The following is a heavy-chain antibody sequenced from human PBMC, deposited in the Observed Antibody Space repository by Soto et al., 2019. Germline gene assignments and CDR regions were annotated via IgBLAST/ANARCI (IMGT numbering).Heavy chain of an antibody. CDR2: IYYSGST. D-gene: IGHD3-3*01. Sequence: PSETLSLTCTVSGGSIGSSSYYWGWIRQPPWNGLELIGSIYYSGSTYYNPSLKSRVTISVDTSKNQFSLKLSSVTAADTAVYYCARLGYDFWSGYPGPFDYWGQGTLVTVSS. V-gene: IGHV4-39*01. J-gene: IGHJ4*02. CDR1: GGSIGSSSYY. CDR3: ARLGYDFWSGYPGPFDY.